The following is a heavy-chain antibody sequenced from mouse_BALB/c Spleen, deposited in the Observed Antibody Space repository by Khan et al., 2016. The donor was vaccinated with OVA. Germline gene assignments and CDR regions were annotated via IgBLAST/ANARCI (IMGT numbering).Heavy chain of an antibody. Sequence: EVELVESGGGLVQPGGSLRLSCATSGFTFTDYYMSWVRQPPGKALEWLGFIRNKANGYTTEYSATVKGRFTISRDNSKSILYLQMHTLRAEDSATYYCARDLNYCNYWYFDVWGAGTTVTVSS. D-gene: IGHD2-1*01. J-gene: IGHJ1*01. CDR1: GFTFTDYY. CDR2: IRNKANGYTT. V-gene: IGHV7-3*02. CDR3: ARDLNYCNYWYFDV.